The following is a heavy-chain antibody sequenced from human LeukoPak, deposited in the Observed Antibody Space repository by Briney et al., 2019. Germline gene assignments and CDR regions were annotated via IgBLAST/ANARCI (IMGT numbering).Heavy chain of an antibody. Sequence: GGSLRLSCAASGFTFSSYAMHWVRQAPGKGLEWVAVISYDGSNKYYADSVKGRFTISRDNSKNTLYLQVNSLRAEDTAVYYCARNAGPFIVVVPAALDCWGQGTLVTVSS. D-gene: IGHD2-2*01. J-gene: IGHJ4*02. V-gene: IGHV3-30*04. CDR3: ARNAGPFIVVVPAALDC. CDR2: ISYDGSNK. CDR1: GFTFSSYA.